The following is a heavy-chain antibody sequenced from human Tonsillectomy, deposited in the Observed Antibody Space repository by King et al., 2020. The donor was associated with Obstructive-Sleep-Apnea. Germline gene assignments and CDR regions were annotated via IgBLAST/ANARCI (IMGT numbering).Heavy chain of an antibody. J-gene: IGHJ2*01. CDR3: ARQGGYCGGDCYPGYFDL. CDR1: GFSFSNYG. CDR2: IWYDGSNR. Sequence: VQLVESGGGVGQPGRSLRLTCAASGFSFSNYGMHWVRQAPGKGLEWVAGIWYDGSNRYYADSVKCLFTISRDNSKNRLYLQMNSLRAEDTAVYYCARQGGYCGGDCYPGYFDLWGRGTLVTVSS. V-gene: IGHV3-33*01. D-gene: IGHD2-21*02.